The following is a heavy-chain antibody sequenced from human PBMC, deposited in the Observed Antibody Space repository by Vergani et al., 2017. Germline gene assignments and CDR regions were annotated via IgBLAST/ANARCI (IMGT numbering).Heavy chain of an antibody. Sequence: QVQLQQWGAGLLKPSETLSLTCAVYGGSFSGYYWSWIRQPPGKGLEWIGEINHSGSTNYNPSLKSRVTISVDTSKNQFSLKLSSVTAADTAVYYCARDLSDIVVVPAALYNWFDPWGQGTLVTVSS. V-gene: IGHV4-34*01. CDR2: INHSGST. CDR3: ARDLSDIVVVPAALYNWFDP. J-gene: IGHJ5*02. D-gene: IGHD2-2*01. CDR1: GGSFSGYY.